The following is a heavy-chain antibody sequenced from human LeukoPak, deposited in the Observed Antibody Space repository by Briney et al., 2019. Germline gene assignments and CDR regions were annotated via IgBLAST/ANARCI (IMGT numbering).Heavy chain of an antibody. V-gene: IGHV3-7*04. CDR2: IHQDGKEK. CDR1: GFTFSIYW. J-gene: IGHJ4*02. CDR3: ARGDKFSGDY. Sequence: PGGSLRLSCAASGFTFSIYWMSWVRQAPGKGREWVANIHQDGKEKYYVDSVKGRFTISRDNAKNSLYLQMNSLRAEDTAVYYCARGDKFSGDYWGQGTLVTVSS. D-gene: IGHD2-15*01.